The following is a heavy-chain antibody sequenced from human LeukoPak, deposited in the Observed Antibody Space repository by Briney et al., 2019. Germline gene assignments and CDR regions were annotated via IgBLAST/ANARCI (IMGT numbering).Heavy chain of an antibody. CDR3: ASTDYYYDSSGYYYYYYMDV. CDR2: IYYSGST. CDR1: GGSISSSSYY. J-gene: IGHJ6*03. D-gene: IGHD3-22*01. V-gene: IGHV4-39*01. Sequence: PSETLSLTCTVSGGSISSSSYYWGWIRQPPGKGLEWIGSIYYSGSTYYNLSLKSRVTISVDTSKNQFSLKLSSVTAADTAVYYCASTDYYYDSSGYYYYYYMDVWGKGTTVTV.